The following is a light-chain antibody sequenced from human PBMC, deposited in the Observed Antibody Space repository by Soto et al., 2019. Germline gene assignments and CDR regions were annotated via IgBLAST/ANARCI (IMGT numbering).Light chain of an antibody. CDR1: QSVGNY. CDR3: HQRTNWPLT. V-gene: IGKV3-11*01. Sequence: IVLTQSPGTLSLSPGERATLSCRASQSVGNYLAWFQHKPGQAPRLLIYDASNRATGIPARFSGSGSETDFTLTISSLEPEDFAVYYCHQRTNWPLTFGGGTQVDIK. J-gene: IGKJ4*01. CDR2: DAS.